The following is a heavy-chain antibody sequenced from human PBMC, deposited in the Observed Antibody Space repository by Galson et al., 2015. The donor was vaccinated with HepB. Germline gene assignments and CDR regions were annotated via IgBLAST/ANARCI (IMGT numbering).Heavy chain of an antibody. J-gene: IGHJ4*02. CDR1: GYTFSTYS. CDR3: ARGEYSSSSPYDY. CDR2: ISPYNRDT. D-gene: IGHD6-6*01. Sequence: SVKVSCKASGYTFSTYSITWVRQAPGQGLEWMGWISPYNRDTKYARKFQGRVTMTTDTFTSTAYMELRSLRSEDTAVYYCARGEYSSSSPYDYWGQGTLVTVSS. V-gene: IGHV1-18*01.